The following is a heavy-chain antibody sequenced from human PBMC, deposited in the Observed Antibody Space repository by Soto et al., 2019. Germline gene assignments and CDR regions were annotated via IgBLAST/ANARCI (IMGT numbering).Heavy chain of an antibody. V-gene: IGHV1-3*01. CDR1: GYTFTSYA. CDR2: INAGNGNT. Sequence: SSVNVSCKASGYTFTSYAMHWVRQAPGQRLELMGWINAGNGNTKYSQKLQGRVTITRDTSASTAYMELSSLRSEDTAVYYCARAPICSGGSCYRYFDYWGQGTLVTVSS. J-gene: IGHJ4*02. D-gene: IGHD2-15*01. CDR3: ARAPICSGGSCYRYFDY.